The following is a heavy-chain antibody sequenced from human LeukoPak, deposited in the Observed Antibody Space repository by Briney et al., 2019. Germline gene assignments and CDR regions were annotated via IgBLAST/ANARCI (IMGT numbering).Heavy chain of an antibody. D-gene: IGHD5-18*01. V-gene: IGHV4-59*01. CDR2: IYNSGST. CDR1: GGSLSTYY. Sequence: SETLSLTCTVSGGSLSTYYWSWIRQPPGKGLEWIGYIYNSGSTNYSPSLRSRVTISVDTSKNQFSLKLSSVTAADTAVYYCAREVSYGGTGDYWGQGTLVTVSS. J-gene: IGHJ4*02. CDR3: AREVSYGGTGDY.